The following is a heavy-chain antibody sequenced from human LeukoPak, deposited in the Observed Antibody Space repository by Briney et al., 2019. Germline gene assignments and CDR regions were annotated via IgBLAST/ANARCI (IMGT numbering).Heavy chain of an antibody. Sequence: PGGSLRLSCAASGFTFSSYGMHWVRQAPGKGLEWVAFIRSDGSNKYYGDSVKGRFTISRDNAKNSLYLQMNSLRAEDTAVYYCARSGYSYGENFDYWGQGTLVTVSS. J-gene: IGHJ4*02. V-gene: IGHV3-30*02. CDR3: ARSGYSYGENFDY. CDR1: GFTFSSYG. CDR2: IRSDGSNK. D-gene: IGHD5-18*01.